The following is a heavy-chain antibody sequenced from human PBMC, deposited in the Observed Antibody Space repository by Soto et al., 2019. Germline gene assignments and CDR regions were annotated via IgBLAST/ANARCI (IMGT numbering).Heavy chain of an antibody. CDR1: GFTFSSYA. CDR2: IRGSGSST. J-gene: IGHJ3*02. CDR3: AKDHLGICYLCSFDI. Sequence: EVQLLESGGGLVQPGGSLRLSCAASGFTFSSYAMNWVRQAPGKGLEWVSVIRGSGSSTYYADSVKGRFTISRDNSKNTLYLQMNSLRAEDTAVYYCAKDHLGICYLCSFDIWGQGTMVTVSS. D-gene: IGHD2-8*01. V-gene: IGHV3-23*01.